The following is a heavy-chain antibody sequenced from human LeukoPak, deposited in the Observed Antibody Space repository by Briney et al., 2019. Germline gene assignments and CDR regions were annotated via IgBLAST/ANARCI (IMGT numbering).Heavy chain of an antibody. Sequence: GGSLRLSRAASGFTFSGYWMHWIRQAPGKGLVWVSRISSDGSTTSYADPVKGRFTIPRDNAKNTLYLQMNSLRAEDTAVYYCARRDYFDPWGQGTLVTVPS. CDR1: GFTFSGYW. CDR2: ISSDGSTT. J-gene: IGHJ5*02. V-gene: IGHV3-74*01. CDR3: ARRDYFDP. D-gene: IGHD4-11*01.